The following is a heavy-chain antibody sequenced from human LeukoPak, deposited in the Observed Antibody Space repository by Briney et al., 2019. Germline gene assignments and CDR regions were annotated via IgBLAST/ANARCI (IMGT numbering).Heavy chain of an antibody. V-gene: IGHV3-66*01. CDR3: ARGVWFDP. Sequence: PGGSLRLSCAASGFTFSSYAMSWVRQAPGKGLEWVSVIYSGGSTYYADSVKGRFTISRDNSKNTLYLQMNSLRGEDTAVYYCARGVWFDPWGQGTLVTVSS. J-gene: IGHJ5*02. CDR2: IYSGGST. CDR1: GFTFSSYA.